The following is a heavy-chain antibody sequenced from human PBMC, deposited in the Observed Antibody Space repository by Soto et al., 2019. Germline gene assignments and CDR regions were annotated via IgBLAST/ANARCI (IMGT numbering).Heavy chain of an antibody. V-gene: IGHV4-34*01. D-gene: IGHD6-19*01. CDR2: INHRGST. CDR3: ARGKWGSGLTLGNYFYGLDV. J-gene: IGHJ6*02. Sequence: QVHLQQWGAGLLKPSETLSLTCAVYGGSFSPYYWSWTWIRQPPGKGLEWIGDINHRGSTKYNPSLHSQVTISLDTSKNQFSLNVKSLTAAHTAVYYWARGKWGSGLTLGNYFYGLDVGGQGTAVTFSS. CDR1: GGSFSPYY.